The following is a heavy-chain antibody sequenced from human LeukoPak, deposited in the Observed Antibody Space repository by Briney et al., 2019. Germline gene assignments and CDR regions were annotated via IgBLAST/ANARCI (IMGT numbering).Heavy chain of an antibody. D-gene: IGHD2-2*01. CDR1: GFNFNNYG. CDR2: IWYDGSNK. J-gene: IGHJ4*02. Sequence: QPGRSLRLSCAASGFNFNNYGIHWVRQTPGKGLEWVAVIWYDGSNKYNADSVKGRFTISRDNSKNTVCLRMNSLKADDTAVYQCARDGCTTTSCFDYWGQGALVTVSS. V-gene: IGHV3-33*01. CDR3: ARDGCTTTSCFDY.